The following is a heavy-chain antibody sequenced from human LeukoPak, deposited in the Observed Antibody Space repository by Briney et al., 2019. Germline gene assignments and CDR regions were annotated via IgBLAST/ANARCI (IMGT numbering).Heavy chain of an antibody. V-gene: IGHV3-66*01. J-gene: IGHJ4*02. D-gene: IGHD1/OR15-1a*01. Sequence: GGSLRLSCAASGYSVSDKPMTWVRQAAGKGLEWVSVIYSDGSTNYSESVRGRFYISRDNSKNTLYLQMNSLVAEDTAVYYCAARPASNRGLYDYWGQGTLVTVSS. CDR2: IYSDGST. CDR1: GYSVSDKP. CDR3: AARPASNRGLYDY.